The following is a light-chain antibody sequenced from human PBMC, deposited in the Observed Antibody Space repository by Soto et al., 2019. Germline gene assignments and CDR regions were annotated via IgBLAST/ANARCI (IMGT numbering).Light chain of an antibody. CDR3: RQALPTPQYT. Sequence: DIVMTQSPLSLPVTPGEPASISCRSSQSLLHSNGYNYLDWYLQKPGQSPPLLIYLGSNRGSGGPQKLRGSGSGTNFTLKISRGEAEDVGVFYCRQALPTPQYTFGQGTKLEIK. V-gene: IGKV2-28*01. J-gene: IGKJ2*01. CDR2: LGS. CDR1: QSLLHSNGYNY.